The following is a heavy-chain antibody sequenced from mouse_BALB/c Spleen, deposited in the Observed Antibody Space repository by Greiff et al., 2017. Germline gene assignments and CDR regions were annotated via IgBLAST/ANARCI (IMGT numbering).Heavy chain of an antibody. D-gene: IGHD3-1*01. CDR1: GYTFTSYW. V-gene: IGHV1-7*01. Sequence: QVQLKESGAELAKPGASVKMSCKASGYTFTSYWMHWVKQRPGQGLEWIGYINPSTGYTEYNQKFKDKATLTADKSSSTAYMQLSSLTSEDSAVYYCARARDRRIDYWGQGTTLTVSS. CDR2: INPSTGYT. J-gene: IGHJ2*01. CDR3: ARARDRRIDY.